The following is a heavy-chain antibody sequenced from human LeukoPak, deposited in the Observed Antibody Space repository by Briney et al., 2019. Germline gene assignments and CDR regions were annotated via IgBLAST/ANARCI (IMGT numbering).Heavy chain of an antibody. CDR3: ARAGSSGWYVYFDY. V-gene: IGHV3-30*04. D-gene: IGHD6-19*01. Sequence: GRSLRPSCAASGFTFSSYAMHWVRQAPGKGLEWVAVISYDGSNKYYADSVKGRFTISRDNSKNTLYLQMNSLRAEDTAVYYCARAGSSGWYVYFDYWGQGTLVTVSS. J-gene: IGHJ4*02. CDR1: GFTFSSYA. CDR2: ISYDGSNK.